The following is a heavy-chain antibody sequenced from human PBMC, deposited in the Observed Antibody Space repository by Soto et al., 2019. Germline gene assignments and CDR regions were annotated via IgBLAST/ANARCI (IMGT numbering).Heavy chain of an antibody. CDR2: INHTGGT. Sequence: SETLSLSCAVYGGSVNGYYWNWIRQPPGKGLEWIGEINHTGGTHYNPSIKSRVTMSVDTSKNQFSLRLSSVTAADTAIYYCATRITVFGLLIPPFDPWGQGTQVTVSS. V-gene: IGHV4-34*01. CDR1: GGSVNGYY. CDR3: ATRITVFGLLIPPFDP. J-gene: IGHJ5*02. D-gene: IGHD3-3*01.